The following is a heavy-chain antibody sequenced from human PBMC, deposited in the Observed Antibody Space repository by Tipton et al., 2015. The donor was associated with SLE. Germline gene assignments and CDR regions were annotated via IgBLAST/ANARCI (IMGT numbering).Heavy chain of an antibody. CDR2: IYYSGST. J-gene: IGHJ5*02. V-gene: IGHV4-34*09. CDR1: GGSFSGYY. Sequence: TLSLTCAVYGGSFSGYYWSWIRQPPGKGLEGIGYIYYSGSTYYNPSLKSRVTISVDTSKNQFSLKLSSVTAADTAVYYCARKIAARRGWFDPWGQGTLVTVSS. D-gene: IGHD6-6*01. CDR3: ARKIAARRGWFDP.